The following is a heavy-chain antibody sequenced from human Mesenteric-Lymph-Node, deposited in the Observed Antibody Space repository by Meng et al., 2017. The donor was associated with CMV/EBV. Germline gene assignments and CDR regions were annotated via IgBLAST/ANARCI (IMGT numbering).Heavy chain of an antibody. D-gene: IGHD6-19*01. Sequence: VSGGSISSGDSYWGWFRQNPGKGLEWIGFINYSGSTDSNPSLKSRVTISVDTSKNQFSLKLSSLTAADTAVYYCARDSVAGSGLDCWGQGTLVTVSS. J-gene: IGHJ4*02. CDR3: ARDSVAGSGLDC. V-gene: IGHV4-31*02. CDR2: INYSGST. CDR1: GGSISSGDSY.